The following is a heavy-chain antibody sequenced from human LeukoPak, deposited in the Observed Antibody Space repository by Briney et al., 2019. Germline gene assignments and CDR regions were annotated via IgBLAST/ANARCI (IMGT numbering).Heavy chain of an antibody. D-gene: IGHD1-26*01. CDR2: IKQDGSEK. Sequence: GGSLRLSCAAAGFTFSSYWMSWVRQAPGKGLDWVANIKQDGSEKYYVASLKGRFTISRDNAKHSLYLQMNRLRAEDTAVYYCARDLRQFEWELLSDGAFDIWGQGTMVTVSS. CDR3: ARDLRQFEWELLSDGAFDI. CDR1: GFTFSSYW. J-gene: IGHJ3*02. V-gene: IGHV3-7*01.